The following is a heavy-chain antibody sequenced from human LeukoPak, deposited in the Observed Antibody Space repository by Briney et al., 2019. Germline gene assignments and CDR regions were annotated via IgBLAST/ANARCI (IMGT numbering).Heavy chain of an antibody. CDR1: GSTFDDYA. CDR2: ITWDGGST. J-gene: IGHJ6*03. Sequence: PGGSLRLSCAASGSTFDDYAMHWVRQASGKGLEWVSHITWDGGSTHYADSVEGRFTISRDNRENSLYLQMNSLRPEDTALYYCAKDRAARGRGNYFYMDVWGKGTTVTVSS. D-gene: IGHD2/OR15-2a*01. V-gene: IGHV3-43D*03. CDR3: AKDRAARGRGNYFYMDV.